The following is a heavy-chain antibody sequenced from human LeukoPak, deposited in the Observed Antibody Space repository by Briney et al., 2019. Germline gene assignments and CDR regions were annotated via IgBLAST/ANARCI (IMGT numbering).Heavy chain of an antibody. J-gene: IGHJ5*02. CDR2: INPNSGGT. CDR3: ARGGKQQLVRQNWFDP. Sequence: ASVTVSCKASGYTFTGYYMHWVRQAPGQGLEWMGWINPNSGGTNYAQKFQGRVTMTRDTSISTAYMELSRLRSDDTAVYYCARGGKQQLVRQNWFDPWGQGTLVTVSS. D-gene: IGHD6-13*01. CDR1: GYTFTGYY. V-gene: IGHV1-2*02.